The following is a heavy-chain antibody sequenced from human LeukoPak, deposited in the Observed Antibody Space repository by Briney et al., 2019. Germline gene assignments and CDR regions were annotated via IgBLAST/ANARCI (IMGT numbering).Heavy chain of an antibody. D-gene: IGHD2-2*01. CDR2: ISAYNGNT. CDR3: ARDIVVVPAAKTPWFPGY. Sequence: ASVKISCRASGYTFTSYGISWVRQAPGQGLEGMGLISAYNGNTNYAQKLQGRVTMTTDTSTSTAYMELRSLRSDDTAVYYCARDIVVVPAAKTPWFPGYWGQGTLVTVSS. V-gene: IGHV1-18*04. J-gene: IGHJ4*02. CDR1: GYTFTSYG.